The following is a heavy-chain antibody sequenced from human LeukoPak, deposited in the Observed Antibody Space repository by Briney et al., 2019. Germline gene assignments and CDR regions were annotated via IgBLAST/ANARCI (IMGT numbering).Heavy chain of an antibody. V-gene: IGHV4-61*02. CDR2: IYTSGST. CDR3: ARAFGVVTAFDY. CDR1: GGSISSGSYY. D-gene: IGHD3-3*01. J-gene: IGHJ4*02. Sequence: PSETLSLTCTVSGGSISSGSYYWSWIRQPAGKGLEWIGRIYTSGSTNYNPSLKSRVTISVDTSKNQFSLKLSSVTAADTAVYYCARAFGVVTAFDYWGQGTLVTVSS.